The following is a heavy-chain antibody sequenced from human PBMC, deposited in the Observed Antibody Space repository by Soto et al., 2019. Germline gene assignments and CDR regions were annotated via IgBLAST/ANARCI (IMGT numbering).Heavy chain of an antibody. D-gene: IGHD2-2*01. Sequence: QVQLVQSGAEVKKPGSSVKVSCKASGGTFSSYAISWVRQAPGQGLEWMGGIIPIFGTANYAQKFQGRVTITADESTSTADMERSSLRSEDTAVYYWARHVPAAGYYDGMDVWGQGTTVTVSS. V-gene: IGHV1-69*12. CDR1: GGTFSSYA. J-gene: IGHJ6*02. CDR3: ARHVPAAGYYDGMDV. CDR2: IIPIFGTA.